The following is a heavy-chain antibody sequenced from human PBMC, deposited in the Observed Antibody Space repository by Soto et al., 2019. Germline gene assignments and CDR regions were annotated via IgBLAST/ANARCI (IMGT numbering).Heavy chain of an antibody. CDR3: AKRYTVTNWFDP. CDR2: INHSGST. D-gene: IGHD4-17*01. CDR1: GGSFSGYY. V-gene: IGHV4-34*01. J-gene: IGHJ5*02. Sequence: SETLSLTCAVYGGSFSGYYWSWIRQPPGKGLEWIGEINHSGSTNYNPSLKSRVTISVDTSKNQFSLKLSSVTAADTAVYYCAKRYTVTNWFDPWGQGTLVTVSS.